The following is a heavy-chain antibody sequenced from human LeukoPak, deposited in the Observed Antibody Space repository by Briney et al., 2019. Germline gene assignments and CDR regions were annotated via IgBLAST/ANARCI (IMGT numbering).Heavy chain of an antibody. CDR3: ARVTGFLVYGSGSYYFDY. Sequence: ASVKVSCKASGYTFTSYGISWVRQAPGQGLEWMGGIIPIFGTANYAQKFQGRVTITADESTSTAYMELSSLRSEDTAVYYCARVTGFLVYGSGSYYFDYWGQGTLVTVSS. CDR2: IIPIFGTA. D-gene: IGHD3-10*01. V-gene: IGHV1-69*13. CDR1: GYTFTSYG. J-gene: IGHJ4*02.